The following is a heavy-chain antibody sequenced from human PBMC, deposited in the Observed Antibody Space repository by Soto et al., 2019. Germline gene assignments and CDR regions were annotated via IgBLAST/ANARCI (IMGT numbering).Heavy chain of an antibody. V-gene: IGHV5-51*01. J-gene: IGHJ4*02. CDR2: IYPGDSDT. Sequence: GESLKISCKGFGYSFTSYWIGWVRQMPGKGPEWMGVIYPGDSDTRYSPSFEGQVTISVDKSISTAYLQWSSLKASDTATYYCARRFTMYGDIDYWGQGTLVTAPQ. D-gene: IGHD3-10*02. CDR1: GYSFTSYW. CDR3: ARRFTMYGDIDY.